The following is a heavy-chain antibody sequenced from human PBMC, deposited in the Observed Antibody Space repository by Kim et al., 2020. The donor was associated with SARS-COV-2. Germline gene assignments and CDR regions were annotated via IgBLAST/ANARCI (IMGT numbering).Heavy chain of an antibody. CDR2: IYYSGST. CDR1: GGSISSYY. V-gene: IGHV4-59*01. Sequence: SETLSLTCTVSGGSISSYYWSWIRQPPGRGLEWIGYIYYSGSTNYNPSLKSRVTISVDTSKNQFSLKLSSVTAADTAVYYCARGILRRRDYYGSGRGIDAFDIWGQGTMVTVSS. D-gene: IGHD3-10*01. J-gene: IGHJ3*02. CDR3: ARGILRRRDYYGSGRGIDAFDI.